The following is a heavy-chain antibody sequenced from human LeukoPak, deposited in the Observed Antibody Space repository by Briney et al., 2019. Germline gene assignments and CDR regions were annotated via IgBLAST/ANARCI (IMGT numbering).Heavy chain of an antibody. CDR3: ARFSVVVPAADPGDY. V-gene: IGHV3-21*01. Sequence: PGGSLRLSCAASGFTFSSYSMNWVRQAPGKGLEWVSSISSSSSYIYYADSVKGRFTISRDNAKNSLYLQMNGLRAEDTAVYYCARFSVVVPAADPGDYWGQGTLVTVSS. CDR2: ISSSSSYI. CDR1: GFTFSSYS. J-gene: IGHJ4*02. D-gene: IGHD2-2*01.